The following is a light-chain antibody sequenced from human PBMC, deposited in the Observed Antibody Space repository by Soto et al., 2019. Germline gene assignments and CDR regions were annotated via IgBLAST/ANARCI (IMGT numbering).Light chain of an antibody. J-gene: IGKJ1*01. V-gene: IGKV3-20*01. CDR1: QSVTSTY. CDR3: QQYGSSGT. CDR2: DAS. Sequence: EIVLTQSPGTLSLSPGERVTLSCRASQSVTSTYLAWYQQKPGQAPRLLIYDASTRATGIPDRFSGSGSGTDFTLTISRLEPEDFAVYYCQQYGSSGTFGQGTKVDIK.